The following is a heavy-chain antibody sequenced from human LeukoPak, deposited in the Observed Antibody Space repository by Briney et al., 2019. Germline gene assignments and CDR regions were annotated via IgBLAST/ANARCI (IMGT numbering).Heavy chain of an antibody. Sequence: GGSLRLSCAASGFTFSSYAMSWVRQAPGKGLEWVSVISGSGGSTYYADSVKGRFTISRDNSKNTLYLQMNSLRAEDTAVYHCAKSAVASYYYDSSGYYYFDYWGQGTLVTVSS. V-gene: IGHV3-23*01. D-gene: IGHD3-22*01. CDR2: ISGSGGST. CDR3: AKSAVASYYYDSSGYYYFDY. J-gene: IGHJ4*02. CDR1: GFTFSSYA.